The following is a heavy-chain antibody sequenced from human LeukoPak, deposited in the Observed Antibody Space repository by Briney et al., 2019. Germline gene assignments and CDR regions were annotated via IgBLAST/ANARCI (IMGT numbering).Heavy chain of an antibody. V-gene: IGHV3-21*01. J-gene: IGHJ4*02. CDR3: ARGYYDFWSGYLSFIDY. Sequence: GGSLRLSCAASGFTFSSYSMNWVRQAPGKGLEWVSSISSSSSYIYYADSVKGRFTISRDNAKNSLYLQMNSLRAEDTAVYYCARGYYDFWSGYLSFIDYWGQGTLVTVSS. CDR1: GFTFSSYS. D-gene: IGHD3-3*01. CDR2: ISSSSSYI.